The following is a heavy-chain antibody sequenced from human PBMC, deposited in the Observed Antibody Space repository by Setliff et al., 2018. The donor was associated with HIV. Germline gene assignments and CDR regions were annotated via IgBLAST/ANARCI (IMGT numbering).Heavy chain of an antibody. CDR1: GGSISNYY. CDR3: ARETSSSWFDY. D-gene: IGHD6-13*01. CDR2: ISSSGRT. Sequence: KPSETLSLTCTVSGGSISNYYWSWIRQPPGKGLEWIGYISSSGRTSYNPSLKSRVTMSLDTSKNQYSLKVNSVTAADTAVYYCARETSSSWFDYWGQGPRVTVS. J-gene: IGHJ4*02. V-gene: IGHV4-4*08.